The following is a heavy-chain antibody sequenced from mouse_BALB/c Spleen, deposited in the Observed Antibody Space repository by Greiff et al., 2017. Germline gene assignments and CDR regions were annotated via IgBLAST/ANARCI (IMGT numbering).Heavy chain of an antibody. V-gene: IGHV1S135*01. Sequence: VQLKQSGPELMKPGASVKISCKASGYSFTSYYMHWVKQSHGKSLEWIGYIDPFNGGTSYNQKFKGKATLTVDKSSSTAYMHLSSLTSEDSAVYYCARGDDGYPYWGQGTSVTVSS. CDR1: GYSFTSYY. J-gene: IGHJ4*01. CDR2: IDPFNGGT. D-gene: IGHD2-3*01. CDR3: ARGDDGYPY.